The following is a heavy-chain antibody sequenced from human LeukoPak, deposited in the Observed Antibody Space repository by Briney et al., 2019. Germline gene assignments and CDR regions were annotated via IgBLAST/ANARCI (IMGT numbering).Heavy chain of an antibody. V-gene: IGHV1-2*02. D-gene: IGHD4/OR15-4a*01. Sequence: GASVKVSCKASGYTFTGYYMHWVRQAPGQGLEWMGWINPNNGGTNYAQNFQGRVTMTRDTSISTAYTELNRLTSDDTAVYYCARDVTMEYTGTFDPWGQGTLVTVSP. CDR2: INPNNGGT. CDR3: ARDVTMEYTGTFDP. J-gene: IGHJ5*02. CDR1: GYTFTGYY.